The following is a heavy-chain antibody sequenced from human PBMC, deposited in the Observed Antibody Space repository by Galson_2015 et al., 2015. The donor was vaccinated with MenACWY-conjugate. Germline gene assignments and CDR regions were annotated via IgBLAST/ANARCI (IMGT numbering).Heavy chain of an antibody. Sequence: SLRLSCAASGLRLSSYTFYWVRQSPGKGLEWVAVVSYDASSRYYRDSVQGRFTVSRDNSKNTVSLEMSSLGPEDSAVYYCVRAEGWLRSAFDLWGQGTMVTVSS. J-gene: IGHJ3*01. CDR3: VRAEGWLRSAFDL. D-gene: IGHD5-12*01. CDR1: GLRLSSYT. V-gene: IGHV3-30*10. CDR2: VSYDASSR.